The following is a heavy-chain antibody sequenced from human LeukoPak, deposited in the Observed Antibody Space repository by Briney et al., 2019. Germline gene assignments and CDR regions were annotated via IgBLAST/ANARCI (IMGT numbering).Heavy chain of an antibody. V-gene: IGHV3-23*01. CDR2: IVGGGGST. Sequence: PGGSLRLSCAASGFTFSSYAMSWVRQAPGKGLEWVSAIVGGGGSTYYADSVKGRFTISRDNSKNTLYLQMNSLRAEDTAVYYCAKDLTVEGATYYFDYWGQGTLVTVSS. CDR3: AKDLTVEGATYYFDY. D-gene: IGHD1-26*01. J-gene: IGHJ4*02. CDR1: GFTFSSYA.